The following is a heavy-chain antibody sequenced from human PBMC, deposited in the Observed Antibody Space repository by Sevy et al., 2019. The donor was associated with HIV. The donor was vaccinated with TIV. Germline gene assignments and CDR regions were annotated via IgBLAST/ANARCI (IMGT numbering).Heavy chain of an antibody. Sequence: GGSLRLSCAASGXXFSSYGMHWVRQAPGKGLEWVAVIWYDGSNKYYADSVKGRFTISRDNSKNTLYVQMNSLRAEDTAVYYCARERGESGSYGHYYYYXMDVWGQGTTVTVSS. V-gene: IGHV3-33*01. D-gene: IGHD1-26*01. CDR3: ARERGESGSYGHYYYYXMDV. CDR2: IWYDGSNK. CDR1: GXXFSSYG. J-gene: IGHJ6*02.